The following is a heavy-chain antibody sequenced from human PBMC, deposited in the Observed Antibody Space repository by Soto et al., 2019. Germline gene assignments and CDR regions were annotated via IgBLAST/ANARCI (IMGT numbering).Heavy chain of an antibody. Sequence: QVQLQQWGAGLLKPSETLSLTCAVYGGSFSGYYWSWIRQPPGKGLEWIGEINHSGSTNYNPSLKSRVTISVDTSKNQFSLKLSSVTAADTAVYYCARGGYSGYVSALDIWGQGTMVTVSS. D-gene: IGHD5-12*01. J-gene: IGHJ3*02. CDR1: GGSFSGYY. V-gene: IGHV4-34*01. CDR2: INHSGST. CDR3: ARGGYSGYVSALDI.